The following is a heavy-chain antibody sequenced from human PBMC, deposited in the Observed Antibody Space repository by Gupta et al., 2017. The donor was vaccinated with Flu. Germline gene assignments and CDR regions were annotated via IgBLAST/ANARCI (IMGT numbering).Heavy chain of an antibody. J-gene: IGHJ6*02. D-gene: IGHD3-10*01. CDR3: ARDVIDYGSAKYHGMDV. V-gene: IGHV4-31*02. CDR2: IYYSGTT. Sequence: IYYSGTTYSNPSLKGRAFIAIDVSKNQFSLKLNSVTAADTAVYYCARDVIDYGSAKYHGMDVWGQGTTVTVSS.